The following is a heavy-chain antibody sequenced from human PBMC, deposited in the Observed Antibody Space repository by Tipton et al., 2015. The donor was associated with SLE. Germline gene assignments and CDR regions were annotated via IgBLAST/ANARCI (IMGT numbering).Heavy chain of an antibody. V-gene: IGHV4-59*01. CDR1: GGSISSYY. Sequence: LRLSCTVSGGSISSYYWRWIRQPPGKGLEWIGYIYYSGSTNYNPSLKSRVTISVDTSKKQFSLKLSSVTAADTAVYYCARGVSGSYYAFDYWGQGTLVTVSS. D-gene: IGHD1-26*01. J-gene: IGHJ4*02. CDR2: IYYSGST. CDR3: ARGVSGSYYAFDY.